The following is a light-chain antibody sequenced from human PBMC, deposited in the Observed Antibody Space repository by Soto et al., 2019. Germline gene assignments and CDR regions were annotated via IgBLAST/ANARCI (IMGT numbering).Light chain of an antibody. V-gene: IGLV2-14*01. J-gene: IGLJ1*01. CDR1: SSDVGGYNY. Sequence: QSALTQPASVSGSPGQSITISCTGTSSDVGGYNYVSWYQQHPGKAPKLMIYDVSNRTSGVSNRFSGSKSGNTASLTISGLQAEYDADYYCSSYTSSSTDVFGPGTQLTVL. CDR2: DVS. CDR3: SSYTSSSTDV.